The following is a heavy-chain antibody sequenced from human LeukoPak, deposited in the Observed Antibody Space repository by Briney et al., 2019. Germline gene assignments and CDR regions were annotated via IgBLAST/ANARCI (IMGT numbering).Heavy chain of an antibody. CDR2: INPSGGST. J-gene: IGHJ5*02. CDR3: ARGEVIVYPGDP. V-gene: IGHV1-46*03. Sequence: ASVKVSCKASGYTFTSYYMHWVRQAPGQGLEWVGIINPSGGSTSYAQQFQGRVTMTRDTSTSTVYMELSSLRSEDTAVYYCARGEVIVYPGDPWGQGTLVTVSS. D-gene: IGHD2-21*01. CDR1: GYTFTSYY.